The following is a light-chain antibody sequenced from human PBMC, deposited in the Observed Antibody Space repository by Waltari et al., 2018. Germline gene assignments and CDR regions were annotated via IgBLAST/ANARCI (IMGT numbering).Light chain of an antibody. CDR2: KAS. V-gene: IGKV1-5*03. CDR3: QHSNSYSPIT. CDR1: QSIHTW. Sequence: DIQMTQSPSTLSASVRARVTITCRASQSIHTWFAWYLKSPGKAPNLLIYKASNLESGVPSGFSGSGSGTEFTLTISSLQPDDFATYFCQHSNSYSPITFGQGTRLEIK. J-gene: IGKJ5*01.